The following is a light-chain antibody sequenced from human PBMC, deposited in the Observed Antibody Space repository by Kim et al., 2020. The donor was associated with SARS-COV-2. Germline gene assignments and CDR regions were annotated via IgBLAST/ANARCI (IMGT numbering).Light chain of an antibody. J-gene: IGKJ2*01. CDR2: DAS. Sequence: DIQMTQSPSTLSASVGDRVTITCRASQSVTYWLAWYQQKPGKAPKMLIYDASSLQNGVPPRFSGSGSGTEFTLTISSLQPDDFATYYCQQYSSYSYTFGQGTKLEI. CDR3: QQYSSYSYT. V-gene: IGKV1-5*01. CDR1: QSVTYW.